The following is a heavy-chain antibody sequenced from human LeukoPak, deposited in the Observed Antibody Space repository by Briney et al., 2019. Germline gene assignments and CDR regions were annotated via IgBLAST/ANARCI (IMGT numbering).Heavy chain of an antibody. D-gene: IGHD2-2*01. V-gene: IGHV5-51*01. CDR3: ARRRCCSSTSCPAGWFDP. CDR2: IYPGDSDT. Sequence: GESLKISCKGSGYSFTSYWISWVRQMPGKGLEWMGIIYPGDSDTRYSPSFQGQVTISADKSISTAYLQWSSLKASDTAMYYCARRRCCSSTSCPAGWFDPWGQGTLVTVSS. CDR1: GYSFTSYW. J-gene: IGHJ5*02.